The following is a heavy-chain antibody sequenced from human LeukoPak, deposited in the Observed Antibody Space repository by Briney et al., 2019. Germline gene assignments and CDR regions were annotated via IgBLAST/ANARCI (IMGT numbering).Heavy chain of an antibody. V-gene: IGHV1-2*02. CDR2: INPKNGGT. CDR1: GYTFRDYY. Sequence: ASVKVSCKTSGYTFRDYYMHWFRQAPGQGLEWMGWINPKNGGTNYAQKFQGRVTMTRDTSFSTAYMELSRLRSDDTAVYYCARGYSGYDLKFDPWGQGTLVTVSS. D-gene: IGHD5-12*01. CDR3: ARGYSGYDLKFDP. J-gene: IGHJ5*02.